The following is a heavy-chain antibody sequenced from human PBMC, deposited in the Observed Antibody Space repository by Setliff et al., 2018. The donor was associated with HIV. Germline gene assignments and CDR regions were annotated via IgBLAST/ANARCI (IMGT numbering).Heavy chain of an antibody. Sequence: KPSETLSLTCSVSGGSISSSGYYWSWIRQHPGKGLDWIGRVYYSGSTDYNPSLQSRATLSIDTSKNQFSLKLTSVIAADTAIYYCARGPFVLRFLERLVYFDYWGQGKLVTVSS. CDR1: GGSISSSGYY. CDR2: VYYSGST. D-gene: IGHD3-3*01. CDR3: ARGPFVLRFLERLVYFDY. V-gene: IGHV4-31*02. J-gene: IGHJ4*02.